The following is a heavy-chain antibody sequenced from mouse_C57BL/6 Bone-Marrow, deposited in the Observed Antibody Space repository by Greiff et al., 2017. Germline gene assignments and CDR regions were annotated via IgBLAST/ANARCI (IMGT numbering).Heavy chain of an antibody. V-gene: IGHV7-3*01. J-gene: IGHJ2*01. CDR2: IRNKANGYTT. CDR3: ARLDYDEDY. CDR1: GFTFTDYY. Sequence: DVQLVESGGGLVQPGGSLSLSCAASGFTFTDYYMSWVRQPPGKALEWLGFIRNKANGYTTEYSASVKGRFTISRDNSQSILYLQMNALRAEDSATYYCARLDYDEDYWGQGTTLTVSS. D-gene: IGHD2-4*01.